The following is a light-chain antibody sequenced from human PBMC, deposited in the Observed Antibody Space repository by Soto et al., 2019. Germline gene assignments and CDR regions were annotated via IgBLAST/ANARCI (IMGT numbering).Light chain of an antibody. CDR2: DAS. CDR3: RQYHSSPRT. Sequence: EIVLTQSPGTLSLSPGERVTLSCRASQSISSSHLAWYQQRPGQAPRLLIYDASNRATGISDRFTGSGSGTDFTLTITRLEPEDFAVYYCRQYHSSPRTFGQGTKVDI. CDR1: QSISSSH. J-gene: IGKJ1*01. V-gene: IGKV3-20*01.